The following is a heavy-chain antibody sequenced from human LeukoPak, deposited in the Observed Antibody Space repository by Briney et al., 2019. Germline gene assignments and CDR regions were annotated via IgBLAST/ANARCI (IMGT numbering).Heavy chain of an antibody. CDR2: INHSGST. Sequence: PSETLSLTCAVSGGSFSGYYWSWIRQPPGKGLEWIGEINHSGSTNYNPSLKSRVTISVDTSKNQFSLKRSAVTAADTAVYYCARYSSSGKYYYYFYYMDVWGKGTTVTVSS. CDR1: GGSFSGYY. V-gene: IGHV4-34*01. D-gene: IGHD6-6*01. CDR3: ARYSSSGKYYYYFYYMDV. J-gene: IGHJ6*03.